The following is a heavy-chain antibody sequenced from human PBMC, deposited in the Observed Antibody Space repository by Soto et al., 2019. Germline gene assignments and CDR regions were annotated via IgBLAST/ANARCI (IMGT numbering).Heavy chain of an antibody. Sequence: SGPTLVNPTQTLTLTSTFSGFSLSTSGMCGSWIRQPPGKALEWLARIDWDDDKYYSTSLKTRLTISKDTTKNQVVLTMTNMDPVDTATYYGALRRDYGDYTLDYRGQGTLVTVSS. CDR1: GFSLSTSGMC. V-gene: IGHV2-70*11. CDR2: IDWDDDK. CDR3: ALRRDYGDYTLDY. D-gene: IGHD4-17*01. J-gene: IGHJ4*02.